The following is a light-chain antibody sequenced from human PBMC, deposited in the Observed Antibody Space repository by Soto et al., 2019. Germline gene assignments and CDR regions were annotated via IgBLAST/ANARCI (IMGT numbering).Light chain of an antibody. Sequence: QSALTQPPSASGTPGQMVTISCSGSSSNIGSKTVNWYQQLPGTVPKLLIYNSYQRPSGVPDRFSGSKSGTSASLAISGLQSEDEADYYCAAWDASLNGYVFGAGTKVT. J-gene: IGLJ1*01. CDR2: NSY. CDR3: AAWDASLNGYV. CDR1: SSNIGSKT. V-gene: IGLV1-44*01.